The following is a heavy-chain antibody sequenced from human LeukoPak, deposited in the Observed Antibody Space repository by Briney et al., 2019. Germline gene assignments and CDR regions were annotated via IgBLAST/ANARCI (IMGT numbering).Heavy chain of an antibody. CDR2: ISAYNGNT. CDR1: GYTFTSYG. J-gene: IGHJ4*02. Sequence: ASVKVSCKASGYTFTSYGISWVRQAPGQGLEWMGWISAYNGNTNYAQKLQGRVTMTTDTSTSTAYMELRSLRSDDTAVYYCARDTAYSSSWYRGRFDYWGQGTLVTVSS. V-gene: IGHV1-18*01. D-gene: IGHD6-13*01. CDR3: ARDTAYSSSWYRGRFDY.